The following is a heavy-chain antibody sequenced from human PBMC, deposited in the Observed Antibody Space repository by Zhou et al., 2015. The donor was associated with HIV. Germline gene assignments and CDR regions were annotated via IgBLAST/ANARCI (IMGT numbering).Heavy chain of an antibody. J-gene: IGHJ5*02. CDR2: INPSGGST. V-gene: IGHV1-46*01. Sequence: QVQLVQSGTEVKKPGASVEVSCRASGYTFSDFFIHWVRQAPGQGLEWMGIINPSGGSTSYAQKFQGRVTMTRDTSTSTVYMELSSLRSEDTAVYYCARGRPQGYGDYGGYNWFDPWGQGTLVTVSS. D-gene: IGHD4-17*01. CDR1: GYTFSDFF. CDR3: ARGRPQGYGDYGGYNWFDP.